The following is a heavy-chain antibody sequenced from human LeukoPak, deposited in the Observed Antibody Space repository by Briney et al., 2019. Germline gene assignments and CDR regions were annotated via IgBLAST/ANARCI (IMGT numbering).Heavy chain of an antibody. D-gene: IGHD2-15*01. V-gene: IGHV4-59*01. CDR2: IYYSGST. Sequence: KASETLSLTCTVSGGSISSYYWSWIRQPPGKGLEWIGYIYYSGSTNYNPSLKSRVTISVDTSKNQFSLKLSFVTAADTAVYYCARAAYCSGGSCYLGYYYYGMDVWGQGTTVTVSS. CDR3: ARAAYCSGGSCYLGYYYYGMDV. CDR1: GGSISSYY. J-gene: IGHJ6*02.